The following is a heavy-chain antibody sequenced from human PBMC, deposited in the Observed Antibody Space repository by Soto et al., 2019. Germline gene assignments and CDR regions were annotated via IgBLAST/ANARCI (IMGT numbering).Heavy chain of an antibody. CDR1: GYTFASYA. Sequence: ASVKVSCKASGYTFASYAMHWVRQAPGQRLEWMGWINAGNGNTKYSQKFQGRVTITRDTSASTAYMELSSLRSEDTAVYYCAIQTPSSYDSSGYYLLYFQHWARAPWSPSPQ. D-gene: IGHD3-22*01. V-gene: IGHV1-3*01. J-gene: IGHJ1*01. CDR2: INAGNGNT. CDR3: AIQTPSSYDSSGYYLLYFQH.